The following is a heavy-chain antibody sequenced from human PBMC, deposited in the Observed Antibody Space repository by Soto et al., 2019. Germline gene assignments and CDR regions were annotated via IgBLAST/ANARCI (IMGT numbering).Heavy chain of an antibody. D-gene: IGHD4-17*01. CDR1: GGSISSYY. Sequence: SETLSLTCTVSGGSISSYYWSWIRQPPGKGLEWIGYIYYSGSANYNPSLKSRVTISVDTSKNQFSLKLSSVTAADTAVYYCARAGYGDYFDYWGQGTLVTVSS. CDR3: ARAGYGDYFDY. CDR2: IYYSGSA. V-gene: IGHV4-59*01. J-gene: IGHJ4*02.